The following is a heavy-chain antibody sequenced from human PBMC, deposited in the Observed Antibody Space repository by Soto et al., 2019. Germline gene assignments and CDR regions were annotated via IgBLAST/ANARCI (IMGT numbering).Heavy chain of an antibody. J-gene: IGHJ4*02. V-gene: IGHV1-46*03. CDR3: ARDLTGGPTYYDFWSGYSPVDY. D-gene: IGHD3-3*01. Sequence: ASVKVSCTASGYNFTSYYMHWVRQAPGQGLEWMGIIDPSGGSTSYAQKFQGRVSMTRDTSTSTVHMDLNSLRSEDTAVYYCARDLTGGPTYYDFWSGYSPVDYWGLGTLVTVSS. CDR2: IDPSGGST. CDR1: GYNFTSYY.